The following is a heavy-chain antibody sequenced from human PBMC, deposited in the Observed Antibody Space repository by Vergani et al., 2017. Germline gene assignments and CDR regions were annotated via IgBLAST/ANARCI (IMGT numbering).Heavy chain of an antibody. CDR2: IYYSGST. CDR1: GGPISSGGYY. D-gene: IGHD1-1*01. V-gene: IGHV4-31*03. J-gene: IGHJ4*02. CDR3: ARGSWGTGTANFDY. Sequence: QVQLQESGPGLVKPSQTLSLTCTVSGGPISSGGYYWSWIRQHPGKGLEWIGYIYYSGSTYYNPSLKSRVTISVDTSKNQFSLKLSSVTAADTAVYYCARGSWGTGTANFDYWGQGTLVTVSS.